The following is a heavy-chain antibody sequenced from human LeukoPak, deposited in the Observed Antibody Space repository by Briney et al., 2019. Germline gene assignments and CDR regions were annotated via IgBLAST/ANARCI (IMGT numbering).Heavy chain of an antibody. CDR1: GYTFTGYY. Sequence: GASVKVSCKASGYTFTGYYMHWVRQAPGQGLEWMGWVNPNSGGTKCAQKFQDRVTMTRDTSISTVYMELSSLRSDDTAVYYCARARAMDVWGQGTTVTVSS. J-gene: IGHJ6*02. V-gene: IGHV1-2*02. CDR2: VNPNSGGT. D-gene: IGHD3-10*01. CDR3: ARARAMDV.